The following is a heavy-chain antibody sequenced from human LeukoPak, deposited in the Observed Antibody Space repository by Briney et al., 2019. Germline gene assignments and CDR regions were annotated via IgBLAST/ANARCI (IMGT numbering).Heavy chain of an antibody. D-gene: IGHD3-9*01. J-gene: IGHJ4*02. CDR1: GFTFSSYA. Sequence: PGGSLRLSREASGFTFSSYAMSWVRQAPGKGLEWVSAISGSGGSTYYADSVKGRFTISRGNSKNTLYLQMNSLRAEDTAVYYCAKDTTGYLYYFDYWGQGTLVTVSS. V-gene: IGHV3-23*01. CDR3: AKDTTGYLYYFDY. CDR2: ISGSGGST.